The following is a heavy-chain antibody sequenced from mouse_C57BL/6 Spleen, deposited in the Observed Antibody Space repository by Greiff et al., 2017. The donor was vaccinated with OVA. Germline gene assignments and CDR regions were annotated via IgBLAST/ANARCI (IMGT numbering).Heavy chain of an antibody. CDR3: ASGHYGSRGGYYAMDY. CDR1: GYTFTSYW. Sequence: QVHVKQSGAELAKPGASVKLSCKASGYTFTSYWMHWVKQRPGQGLEWIGYINPSSGYTKYNQKFKDKATLTADKSSSTAYMQLSSLTYEDSAVYYCASGHYGSRGGYYAMDYWGQGTSVTVSS. CDR2: INPSSGYT. J-gene: IGHJ4*01. D-gene: IGHD1-1*01. V-gene: IGHV1-7*01.